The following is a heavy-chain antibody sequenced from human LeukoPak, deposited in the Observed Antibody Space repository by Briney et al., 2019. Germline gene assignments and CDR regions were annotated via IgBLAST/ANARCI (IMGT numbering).Heavy chain of an antibody. Sequence: ASVKVSCKASGYTFTGYYMHWVRQAPGQGLEWMGWINPNSGGTNYAQKFQGRVTMTRDTSISTAYMELSRLRSDDTAVYYCARDPVEFLCYYDSSGYSDYWGQGTLVTVSS. CDR2: INPNSGGT. J-gene: IGHJ4*02. CDR1: GYTFTGYY. D-gene: IGHD3-22*01. V-gene: IGHV1-2*02. CDR3: ARDPVEFLCYYDSSGYSDY.